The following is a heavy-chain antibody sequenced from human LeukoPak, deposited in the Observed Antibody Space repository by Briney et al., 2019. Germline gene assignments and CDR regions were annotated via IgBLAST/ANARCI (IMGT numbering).Heavy chain of an antibody. Sequence: GASVKVSCKASGGTFSSYAISWVRQAPGQGLEWMGWISAYNGNTNYAQKLQGRVTMTTDTSTSTAYMELRSLRSDDTAVYFCARVEGPSIFGVVDYWGPGTLVTVSS. D-gene: IGHD3-3*01. J-gene: IGHJ4*02. CDR3: ARVEGPSIFGVVDY. V-gene: IGHV1-18*01. CDR2: ISAYNGNT. CDR1: GGTFSSYA.